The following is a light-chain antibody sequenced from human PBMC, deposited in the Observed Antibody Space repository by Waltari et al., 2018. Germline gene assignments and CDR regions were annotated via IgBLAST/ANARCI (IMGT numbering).Light chain of an antibody. V-gene: IGKV3-11*01. J-gene: IGKJ4*01. Sequence: EIVLTQSPATLSLSPGERATLSCMASQSVSSYLAWYQQKPGQAPRLLIYDASNRATCIPARFSGSGSGTDFTLTISSLEPEDFAVYYCQQRSNWPSFGGGTKVEIK. CDR3: QQRSNWPS. CDR2: DAS. CDR1: QSVSSY.